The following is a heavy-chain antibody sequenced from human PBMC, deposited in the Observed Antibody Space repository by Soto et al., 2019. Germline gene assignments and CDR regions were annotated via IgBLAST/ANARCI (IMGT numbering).Heavy chain of an antibody. CDR3: AAPYDSSGYYGMDV. V-gene: IGHV1-58*01. J-gene: IGHJ6*02. CDR2: IVVGSGNT. D-gene: IGHD3-22*01. Sequence: SVKVSCKASGFTFTSSAVQWVRQARGQRLEWIGWIVVGSGNTNYAQKFQERVTITRDMSTSTAYMELSSLRSEDTAVYYCAAPYDSSGYYGMDVWGQGTTVTVSS. CDR1: GFTFTSSA.